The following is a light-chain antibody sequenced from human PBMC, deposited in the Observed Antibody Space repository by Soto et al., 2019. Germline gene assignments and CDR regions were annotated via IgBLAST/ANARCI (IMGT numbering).Light chain of an antibody. Sequence: QSALTQPPSVSGSPGQSVTISCTGTSSDVGSYNRVSWYQQPPGTAPKLMIYEVSNRPSGVPDRFSGSKSGNTASPTISGLQAEDEADYYCNSYTSSSTYVFGTGTKLTGL. J-gene: IGLJ1*01. CDR2: EVS. V-gene: IGLV2-18*02. CDR1: SSDVGSYNR. CDR3: NSYTSSSTYV.